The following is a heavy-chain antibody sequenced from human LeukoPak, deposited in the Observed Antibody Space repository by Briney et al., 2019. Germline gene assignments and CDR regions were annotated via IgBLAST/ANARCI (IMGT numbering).Heavy chain of an antibody. D-gene: IGHD6-13*01. CDR3: ARVAAAGFFDY. CDR1: GGSFSGYY. V-gene: IGHV4-34*01. J-gene: IGHJ4*02. CDR2: INHSGST. Sequence: SETLSLTCAVYGGSFSGYYWSWIRQPPGKGLEWIGEINHSGSTNYNPSLKSRVTISVDTSKNQFSLKLSSVTAADTALYYCARVAAAGFFDYWGQGTLVTVSS.